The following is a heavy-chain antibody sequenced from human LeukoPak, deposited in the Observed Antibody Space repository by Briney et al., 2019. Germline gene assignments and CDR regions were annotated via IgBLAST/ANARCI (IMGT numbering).Heavy chain of an antibody. V-gene: IGHV3-7*01. D-gene: IGHD2-15*01. CDR1: GFTFSSYW. CDR3: ARDMRGYCSGGSCFFDY. Sequence: GGSLRLSCAASGFTFSSYWMSWVRQAPGKGLEWVANINQGGSEKYYVDSVKGRFTISRDNAKNSLYLQMNSLRAEDTAVYYCARDMRGYCSGGSCFFDYWGQGTLVTVSS. CDR2: INQGGSEK. J-gene: IGHJ4*02.